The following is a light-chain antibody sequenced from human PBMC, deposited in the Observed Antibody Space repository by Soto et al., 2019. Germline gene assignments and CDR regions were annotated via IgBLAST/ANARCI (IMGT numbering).Light chain of an antibody. CDR3: SSFAGNNKLV. J-gene: IGLJ2*01. Sequence: QSALTQPPSAYGSPGQSVTISCTGTSSDVGGYNYVSWYQQHPGKAPKLMTSEVSNRPSGVPGRFSGSKSGNTDSLTVSGRKAEDEAAYYCSSFAGNNKLVFGGGTKVTVL. V-gene: IGLV2-8*01. CDR2: EVS. CDR1: SSDVGGYNY.